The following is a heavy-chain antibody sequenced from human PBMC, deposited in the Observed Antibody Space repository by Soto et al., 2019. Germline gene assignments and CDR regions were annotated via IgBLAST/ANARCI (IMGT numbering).Heavy chain of an antibody. CDR2: IYTSGST. J-gene: IGHJ4*02. Sequence: SETLSLTCTVSGGSISSYYWSWIRQPAGKGLEWIGRIYTSGSTNYNPSLKSRVTMSVGTSKNQFSLKLSSVTAADTAVYYCARVARGYSGYDSQLFDYWGQGTLVTVSS. D-gene: IGHD5-12*01. CDR3: ARVARGYSGYDSQLFDY. CDR1: GGSISSYY. V-gene: IGHV4-4*07.